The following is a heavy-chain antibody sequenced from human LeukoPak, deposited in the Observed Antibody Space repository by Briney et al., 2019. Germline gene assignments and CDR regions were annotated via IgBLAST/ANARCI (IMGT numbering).Heavy chain of an antibody. CDR3: ARGSVGDSDFDY. CDR1: GGSISSGGYY. J-gene: IGHJ4*02. V-gene: IGHV4-31*03. CDR2: IYYSGST. D-gene: IGHD2-21*01. Sequence: SQTLSLTCTVSGGSISSGGYYWSWLRQHQGKGLEWIGYIYYSGSTYYNPSLKSRVTISVDTSQNPFSLKLSSVTAADTAVYYSARGSVGDSDFDYWGRGTLVTVSA.